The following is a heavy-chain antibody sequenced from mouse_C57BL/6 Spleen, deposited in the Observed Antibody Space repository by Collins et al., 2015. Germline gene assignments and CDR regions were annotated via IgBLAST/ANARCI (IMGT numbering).Heavy chain of an antibody. J-gene: IGHJ4*01. Sequence: QVQLQQPGAELVKPGASVKMSCKASGYTFTSYWITWVKQRPGQGLEWIRDIYPGSGSTNYNEKFKSKATLTVDTSSSTAYMQLSSLTSEDSAVYYCARISNYATYAMDYWGQGTSVTVSS. CDR2: IYPGSGST. CDR3: ARISNYATYAMDY. D-gene: IGHD2-5*01. CDR1: GYTFTSYW. V-gene: IGHV1-55*01.